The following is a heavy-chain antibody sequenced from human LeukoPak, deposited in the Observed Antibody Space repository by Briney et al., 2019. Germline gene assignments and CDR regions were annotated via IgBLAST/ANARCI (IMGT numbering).Heavy chain of an antibody. J-gene: IGHJ5*02. CDR1: GGSISSSSYY. V-gene: IGHV4-39*06. Sequence: SETLSLTCTVSGGSISSSSYYWGWIRQPPGKGLEWIGSIYYSGSTYYNPSLKSRVTISVDTSKNQFPLKLSSVTAADTAVYYCARVYSNYRAWFDPWGQGTLVTVSS. D-gene: IGHD4-11*01. CDR3: ARVYSNYRAWFDP. CDR2: IYYSGST.